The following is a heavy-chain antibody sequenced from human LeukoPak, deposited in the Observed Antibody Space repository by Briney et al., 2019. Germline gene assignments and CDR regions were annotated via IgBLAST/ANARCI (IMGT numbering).Heavy chain of an antibody. CDR2: INDSGGST. CDR1: GFSFRSYA. CDR3: AIVHIGSSWLLDY. D-gene: IGHD6-13*01. J-gene: IGHJ4*02. V-gene: IGHV3-23*01. Sequence: QSGGSLRLSCAASGFSFRSYAMTWVRQATGKGLEWVSTINDSGGSTYYADSVKGRFTISRDNSKNTLYLQLNSLRAEDTAVYYCAIVHIGSSWLLDYWGQGTLVTVSS.